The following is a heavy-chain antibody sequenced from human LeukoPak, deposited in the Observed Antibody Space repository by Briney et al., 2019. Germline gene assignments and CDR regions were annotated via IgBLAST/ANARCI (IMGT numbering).Heavy chain of an antibody. J-gene: IGHJ4*02. V-gene: IGHV1-2*02. CDR1: GFTFTGYY. CDR3: VREGNELLSKNFDY. Sequence: ASVKVSCTASGFTFTGYYIHWVRQALGQGLEWMGYINPHSGGTNSPQKFQGRVTMTTDTSISAAYMELSSLISDDTAMYYCVREGNELLSKNFDYWGQGTLVTVSS. CDR2: INPHSGGT. D-gene: IGHD2-21*02.